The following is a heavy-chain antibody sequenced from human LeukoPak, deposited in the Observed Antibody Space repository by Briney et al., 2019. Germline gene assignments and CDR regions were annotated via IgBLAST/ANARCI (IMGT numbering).Heavy chain of an antibody. D-gene: IGHD2-21*01. CDR3: ARDAGYGYSFFDY. J-gene: IGHJ4*02. V-gene: IGHV4-59*01. CDR1: GGSISSYY. CDR2: IYYSGST. Sequence: SETLSLTCTGSGGSISSYYWSWIRQPPGKGLEWIGYIYYSGSTNYNPSLKSRDTISVATSKNQFSLKLSSVTAADTAVYYCARDAGYGYSFFDYWGQGTLVTVSS.